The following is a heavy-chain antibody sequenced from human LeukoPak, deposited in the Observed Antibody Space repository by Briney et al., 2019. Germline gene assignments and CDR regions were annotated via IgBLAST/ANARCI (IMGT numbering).Heavy chain of an antibody. CDR3: ATSLGYCSSTSCYRYYYYYYMDV. CDR1: GYAFTGYY. D-gene: IGHD2-2*02. Sequence: GASVKVSCKASGYAFTGYYMHWVRQAPGQGLEWMGWINPNSGGTNYAQKFQGRVTMTRDTSISTAYMELSRLRSDDTAVYYCATSLGYCSSTSCYRYYYYYYMDVWGKGTTVTVSS. V-gene: IGHV1-2*02. CDR2: INPNSGGT. J-gene: IGHJ6*03.